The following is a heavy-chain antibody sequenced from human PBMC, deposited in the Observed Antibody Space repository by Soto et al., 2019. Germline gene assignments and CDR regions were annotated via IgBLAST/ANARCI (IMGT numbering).Heavy chain of an antibody. CDR1: GGSISSYY. V-gene: IGHV4-59*01. Sequence: SETLSLTCTVSGGSISSYYWNWIRQPPGKGLEWIGYIYYSGSTNYNPSLKSRVTISVDTSKNQFSLKLSSVTAADTAVYYCARERGDTAVFDYWGQGTLVTVSS. CDR2: IYYSGST. J-gene: IGHJ4*02. D-gene: IGHD5-18*01. CDR3: ARERGDTAVFDY.